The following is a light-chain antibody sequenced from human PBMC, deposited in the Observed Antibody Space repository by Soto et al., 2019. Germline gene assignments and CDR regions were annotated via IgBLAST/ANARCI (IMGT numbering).Light chain of an antibody. V-gene: IGLV2-14*01. CDR2: DVS. Sequence: QSALTQPASVSGSPGESITISCTRTSSDVGGYNYVSWYQQHPGKAPKLMIYDVSNRPSGVSNRFSGSKSGNTASLTISGLQAEDEADYYCSSYTSSSPLVFGAGTKVTVL. CDR1: SSDVGGYNY. J-gene: IGLJ1*01. CDR3: SSYTSSSPLV.